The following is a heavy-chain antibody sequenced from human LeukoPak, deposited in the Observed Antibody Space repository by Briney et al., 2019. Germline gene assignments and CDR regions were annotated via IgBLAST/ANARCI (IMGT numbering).Heavy chain of an antibody. V-gene: IGHV3-23*01. D-gene: IGHD2-15*01. CDR3: AKDLVVAATLGQFDY. CDR2: ISGSGGST. J-gene: IGHJ4*02. Sequence: PGGSLRLSCAASGFTFSSYAMSWVRQAPGKGLEWVSAISGSGGSTYYADSVKGRFTISGDNSKNTLYLQMNSLRAEDTAVYYCAKDLVVAATLGQFDYWGQGTLVTVSS. CDR1: GFTFSSYA.